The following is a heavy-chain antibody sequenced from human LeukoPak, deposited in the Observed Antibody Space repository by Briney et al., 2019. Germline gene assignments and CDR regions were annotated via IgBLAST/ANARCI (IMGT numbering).Heavy chain of an antibody. CDR1: GFTFSSFA. Sequence: PGGSLRLSCAASGFTFSSFAMSWVRQAPGKGLEWVSAISGSGDRTYYADSVKDRFTISRDNSKNTLYLQVNSLRADDTAFYYCLNDRYVPVGDWGQGTLVIVSS. CDR3: LNDRYVPVGD. J-gene: IGHJ4*02. D-gene: IGHD3-16*01. CDR2: ISGSGDRT. V-gene: IGHV3-23*01.